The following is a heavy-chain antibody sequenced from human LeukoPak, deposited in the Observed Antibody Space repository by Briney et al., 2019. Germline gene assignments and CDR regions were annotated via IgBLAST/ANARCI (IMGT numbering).Heavy chain of an antibody. D-gene: IGHD2-21*01. Sequence: GGSLRLSCAASGFTFSSYGMHWVRQAPGKGLEWVAFIWFDGSNKYYGDSVTGRFTISRDNSKNTLYLQMNSLGPEDTAMYYCAKDGEVYCGGDCSIGDYWGQGTLVTVSS. CDR2: IWFDGSNK. CDR3: AKDGEVYCGGDCSIGDY. J-gene: IGHJ4*02. CDR1: GFTFSSYG. V-gene: IGHV3-30*02.